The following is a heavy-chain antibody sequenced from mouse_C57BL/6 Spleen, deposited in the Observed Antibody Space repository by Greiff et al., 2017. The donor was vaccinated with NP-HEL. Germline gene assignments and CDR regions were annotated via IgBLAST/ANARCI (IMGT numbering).Heavy chain of an antibody. V-gene: IGHV1-9*01. D-gene: IGHD1-1*02. CDR2: IFPGSGGT. CDR3: ARFGGNCTAMDY. CDR1: GYTFTGYW. J-gene: IGHJ4*01. Sequence: VKLQQSGPELMKPGASVKISCKASGYTFTGYWINWVKQRPGKGLEWIGEIFPGSGGTNYNEKFKGKATFTAEKSSNTAYMQLSCLTSEVSSIYYCARFGGNCTAMDYWGQGTSVTVSS.